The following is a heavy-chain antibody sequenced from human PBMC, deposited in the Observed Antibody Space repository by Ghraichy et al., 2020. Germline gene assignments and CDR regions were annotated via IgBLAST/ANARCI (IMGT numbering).Heavy chain of an antibody. V-gene: IGHV3-23*01. Sequence: GGSLRLSCAASGFTFSTSVMSWVRQAPGKGLEWVSSINTSGGLTYYADSVKGRFTISRDNSKKTLYLQMNSLRVEDTAVYYCAKGGRAGGAFDIWGQGTMVGVSS. D-gene: IGHD3-10*01. J-gene: IGHJ3*02. CDR2: INTSGGLT. CDR1: GFTFSTSV. CDR3: AKGGRAGGAFDI.